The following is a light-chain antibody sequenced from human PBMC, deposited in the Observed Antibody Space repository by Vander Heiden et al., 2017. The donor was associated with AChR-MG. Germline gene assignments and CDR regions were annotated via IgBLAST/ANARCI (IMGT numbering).Light chain of an antibody. Sequence: QSALTQPRSVSGSPGQSVTISCTGTSSDVDHDYNYVSWYQQHPGKAPKLIIYDVTKRPSGVPDRFSASQSGNTASLTISGLQAEDEADYYCQSYAASYTFEVFGGGTKLTVL. CDR2: DVT. J-gene: IGLJ2*01. CDR1: SSDVDHDYNY. CDR3: QSYAASYTFEV. V-gene: IGLV2-11*01.